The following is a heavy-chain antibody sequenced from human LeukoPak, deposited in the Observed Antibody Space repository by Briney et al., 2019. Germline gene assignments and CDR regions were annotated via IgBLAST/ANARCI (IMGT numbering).Heavy chain of an antibody. CDR1: GFTFSSYS. CDR3: ASRMQLWTIDAFDI. D-gene: IGHD5-18*01. CDR2: ISSSSSYI. V-gene: IGHV3-21*01. Sequence: PGGSLRLSCAASGFTFSSYSMNWVRQAPGKGLEWVSSISSSSSYIYYADSVKGRFTISRDNAKNSLNLQMNSLRAEDTAVYYCASRMQLWTIDAFDIWGQGTMVSVSS. J-gene: IGHJ3*02.